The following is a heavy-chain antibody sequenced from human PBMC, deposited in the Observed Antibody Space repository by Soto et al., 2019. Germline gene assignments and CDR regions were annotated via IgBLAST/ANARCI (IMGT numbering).Heavy chain of an antibody. V-gene: IGHV1-2*04. D-gene: IGHD1-1*01. J-gene: IGHJ5*02. CDR2: INPNSGGT. CDR1: GYTFTGYY. CDR3: ARLVGNWNDPQGWFDP. Sequence: ASVKVSCKAPGYTFTGYYMHWVRQAPGQGLEWMGWINPNSGGTNYAQKFQGWVTMTRDTSISTAYMELSRLRSDDTAVYYCARLVGNWNDPQGWFDPWGQGTLVTVSS.